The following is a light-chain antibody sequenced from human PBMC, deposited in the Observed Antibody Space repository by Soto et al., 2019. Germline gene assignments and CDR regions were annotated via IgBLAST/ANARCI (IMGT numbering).Light chain of an antibody. Sequence: EIVMTQSPATLSVSPGERATLSCRASQSVSSNLAWYQQKPGQAPRLLIYGASTRATGIPARFSGSGSGTEFTLPISSLQSEDFAVYYCQQYNNWPPWTCGQGTKVDIK. J-gene: IGKJ1*01. CDR1: QSVSSN. CDR2: GAS. CDR3: QQYNNWPPWT. V-gene: IGKV3-15*01.